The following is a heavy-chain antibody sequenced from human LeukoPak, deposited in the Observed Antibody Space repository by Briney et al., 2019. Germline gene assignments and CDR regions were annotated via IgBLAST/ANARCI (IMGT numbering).Heavy chain of an antibody. D-gene: IGHD6-13*01. CDR2: IRSKANGYAT. J-gene: IGHJ4*02. CDR3: TRLGEYSSSWDDY. Sequence: PGGSLRLSCAASGFTFSSYAMHWVRQASGKGLEWVGNIRSKANGYATAYSASVKGRFSISRDDSKNKAYLQMNSLKTEDTAVYYCTRLGEYSSSWDDYWGQGTLVTVSS. CDR1: GFTFSSYA. V-gene: IGHV3-73*01.